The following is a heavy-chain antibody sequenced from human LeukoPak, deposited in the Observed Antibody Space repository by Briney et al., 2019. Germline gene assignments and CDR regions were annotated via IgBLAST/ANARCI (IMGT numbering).Heavy chain of an antibody. D-gene: IGHD5-12*01. J-gene: IGHJ4*02. Sequence: ASVKVSCKASGYTFTSYGINWVRQAPGQGLEWMGWISAYNSNTHYTQKLQGRVTMTTDTSTSTAYMEVRSLRSDDTAVYYCARGHSGYDFDFDYWGQGTLVTVSS. V-gene: IGHV1-18*01. CDR2: ISAYNSNT. CDR3: ARGHSGYDFDFDY. CDR1: GYTFTSYG.